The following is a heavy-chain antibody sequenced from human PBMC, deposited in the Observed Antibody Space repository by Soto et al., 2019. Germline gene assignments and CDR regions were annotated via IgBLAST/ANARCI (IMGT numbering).Heavy chain of an antibody. J-gene: IGHJ6*02. CDR2: IYYSGST. D-gene: IGHD5-18*01. CDR3: ARASPVVTDV. V-gene: IGHV4-30-4*01. Sequence: SETLSLTCTVSGGSISSGDYYWSWIRQPPGKGLEWIGYIYYSGSTYYNPSLKSRVTISVDTSKNQFALKLSSVTAADTAVYYCARASPVVTDVLGQGTTVTVSS. CDR1: GGSISSGDYY.